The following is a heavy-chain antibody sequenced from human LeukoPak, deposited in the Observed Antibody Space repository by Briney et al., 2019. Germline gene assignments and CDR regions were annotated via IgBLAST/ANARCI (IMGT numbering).Heavy chain of an antibody. CDR1: GDSLVSGHY. Sequence: SETLSLTCTVSGDSLVSGHYWGWIRQPPGQGLEWVGSVYHSGSIYYNPSLKSRVIMSVDMSKNQFSLKLSSLTAADTAIYYCAREIYYDSSAYDYWGQGTLVTVSS. J-gene: IGHJ4*02. CDR2: VYHSGSI. CDR3: AREIYYDSSAYDY. D-gene: IGHD3-22*01. V-gene: IGHV4-38-2*02.